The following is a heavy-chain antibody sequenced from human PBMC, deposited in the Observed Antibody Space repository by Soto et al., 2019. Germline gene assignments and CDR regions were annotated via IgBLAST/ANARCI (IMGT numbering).Heavy chain of an antibody. CDR3: ARDAGDILRLDYYMDV. CDR1: GFTFSSYS. D-gene: IGHD3-9*01. CDR2: ISSSSSTI. V-gene: IGHV3-48*01. J-gene: IGHJ6*03. Sequence: PGGSLRLSCAASGFTFSSYSMNWVRQAPGKGLEWVSYISSSSSTIYYADSVKGRFTISRDNAKNSLYLQMNSLRAEDTAVYYCARDAGDILRLDYYMDVWGKGTTVTVSS.